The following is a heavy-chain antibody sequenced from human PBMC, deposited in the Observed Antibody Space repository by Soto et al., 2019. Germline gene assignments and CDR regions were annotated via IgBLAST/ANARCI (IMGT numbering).Heavy chain of an antibody. CDR1: GYSFTSYW. J-gene: IGHJ6*02. CDR2: IYPGDSDT. D-gene: IGHD2-2*01. V-gene: IGHV5-51*01. Sequence: GESLKISCKGSGYSFTSYWIGWVRQMPGKGLEWMGIIYPGDSDTRYSPSFQGQVTISADKSISTAYLQWSSLKASDTAMYYCARYPRMSSTTSYGMDVWGQGTTVTVSS. CDR3: ARYPRMSSTTSYGMDV.